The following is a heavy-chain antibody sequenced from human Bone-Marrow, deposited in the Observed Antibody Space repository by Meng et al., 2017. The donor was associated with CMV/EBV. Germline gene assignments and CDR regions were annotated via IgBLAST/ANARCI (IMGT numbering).Heavy chain of an antibody. CDR2: ISSSSSTI. D-gene: IGHD6-13*01. CDR1: GFTFSSYS. J-gene: IGHJ4*02. CDR3: ARGTSDSSSWYSPPGAHDY. Sequence: GESLKISCAASGFTFSSYSMNWVRQAPGKGLEWVSYISSSSSTIYYADSVKGRFTISRDNAKNSLYLQMNSLRAEDKAVYYCARGTSDSSSWYSPPGAHDYWGQGTLVTVSS. V-gene: IGHV3-48*04.